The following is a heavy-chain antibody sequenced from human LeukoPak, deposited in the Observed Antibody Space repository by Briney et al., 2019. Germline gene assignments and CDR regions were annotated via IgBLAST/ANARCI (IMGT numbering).Heavy chain of an antibody. J-gene: IGHJ4*02. V-gene: IGHV4-59*01. Sequence: SETLSLTCTVSGGSISSYYWSWIRQPPGKGLEWIGYIYYSGSTNYNPSLKSRVTISVDTSKNQFALKLSSVTAADTAVYYCARAHLDSYYFPSGRSHFDLWGQGTLVTVSS. CDR2: IYYSGST. CDR3: ARAHLDSYYFPSGRSHFDL. CDR1: GGSISSYY. D-gene: IGHD3-10*01.